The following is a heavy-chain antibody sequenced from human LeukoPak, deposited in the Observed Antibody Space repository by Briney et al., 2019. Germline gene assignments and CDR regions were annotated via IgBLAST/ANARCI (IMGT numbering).Heavy chain of an antibody. D-gene: IGHD3-22*01. J-gene: IGHJ5*02. CDR2: IYTSGST. CDR1: GGSISSGSYY. Sequence: SETLSLTCTVSGGSISSGSYYWSWIRQPAGKGLEWIGRIYTSGSTNYNPSLKSRVTISVDTSKNQFSLKLSSVTAADTAVYYCARVGFYYDSSGYYYGRPDWFDPWGQGTLVTVSS. CDR3: ARVGFYYDSSGYYYGRPDWFDP. V-gene: IGHV4-61*02.